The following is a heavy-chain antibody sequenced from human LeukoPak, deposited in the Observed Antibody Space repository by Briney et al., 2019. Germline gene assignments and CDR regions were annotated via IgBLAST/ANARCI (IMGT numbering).Heavy chain of an antibody. D-gene: IGHD2-8*02. CDR3: ARESWCPVGP. CDR1: GFIVSNNH. V-gene: IGHV3-66*02. Sequence: PGGSLRLSCAASGFIVSNNHMSWVRQAPGKGLEWVSLTYTDTSAYYADSVKGRFTISRDKSKNTLNLQMNSLRGEDTAVYYCARESWCPVGPWGQGTLVTVSS. CDR2: TYTDTSA. J-gene: IGHJ5*02.